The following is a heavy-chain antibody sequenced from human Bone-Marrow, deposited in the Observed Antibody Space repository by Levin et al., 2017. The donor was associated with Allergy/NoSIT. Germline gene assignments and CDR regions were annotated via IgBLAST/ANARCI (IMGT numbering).Heavy chain of an antibody. CDR3: TTLYFRADQKYFDP. V-gene: IGHV1-24*01. Sequence: GESLKISCKVSGYPFSELSIHWVRQAPGEGLEWMGGFDPDDGETTYAQRFQGRVTMTEDTSAETAYMELSSLTPEDTAVYYCTTLYFRADQKYFDPWGHGTLVAVSS. CDR2: FDPDDGET. J-gene: IGHJ5*02. D-gene: IGHD2/OR15-2a*01. CDR1: GYPFSELS.